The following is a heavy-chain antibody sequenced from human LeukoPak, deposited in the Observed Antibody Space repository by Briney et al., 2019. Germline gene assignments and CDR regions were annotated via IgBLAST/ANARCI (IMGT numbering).Heavy chain of an antibody. CDR3: ASGSV. Sequence: SETLSLTCTVSGGSISSYYWSWIRQPPGKGLEWIGYIYSGGTTSHNPSLKSRISMSVDTSKNQFSLRLSSVTAADTAVYYCASGSVWGQGILVTVSS. V-gene: IGHV4-59*01. CDR1: GGSISSYY. J-gene: IGHJ4*02. D-gene: IGHD1-26*01. CDR2: IYSGGTT.